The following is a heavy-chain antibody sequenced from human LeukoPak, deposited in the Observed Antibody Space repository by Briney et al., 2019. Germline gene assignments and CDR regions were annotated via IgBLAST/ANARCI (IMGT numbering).Heavy chain of an antibody. CDR2: IIPIFGTA. J-gene: IGHJ4*02. Sequence: SVTVSCKASGGTFSSYAISWVRQAPGQGLEWMGGIIPIFGTANYAQKFQGRVTITAGESTSTAYMELSSLRSEDTAVYYCAREPGGNDDEDLDYWGQGTLVTVSS. V-gene: IGHV1-69*01. D-gene: IGHD1-1*01. CDR1: GGTFSSYA. CDR3: AREPGGNDDEDLDY.